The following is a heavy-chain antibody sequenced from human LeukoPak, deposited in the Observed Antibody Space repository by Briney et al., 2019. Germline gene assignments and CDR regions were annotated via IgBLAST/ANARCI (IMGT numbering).Heavy chain of an antibody. J-gene: IGHJ4*02. Sequence: PGGSLRLSCAASEITFSDTWMNWVRQAPGKGLEWVGRIKDKFYSETTDYAAPVKGRFIISRDDSKKTVYLQMNSLKADDTAVYFCTTVTVCTGSSCPGAFDHWGQGTLVTVSS. D-gene: IGHD2-8*02. V-gene: IGHV3-15*01. CDR1: EITFSDTW. CDR2: IKDKFYSETT. CDR3: TTVTVCTGSSCPGAFDH.